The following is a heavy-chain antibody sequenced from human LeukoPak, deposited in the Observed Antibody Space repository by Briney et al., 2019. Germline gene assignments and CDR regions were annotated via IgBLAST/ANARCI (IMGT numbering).Heavy chain of an antibody. D-gene: IGHD3-10*01. J-gene: IGHJ4*02. CDR2: IYYSGST. Sequence: SETLSLTCTVSGGSISSYYWSWIRQPPGKGLEWIGYIYYSGSTNYNPSLKSRVTISVDTSKNQFSLKLSSVTAADTAVYYCARGGIRELRGSFDYWGRGTLVTVSS. CDR3: ARGGIRELRGSFDY. V-gene: IGHV4-59*01. CDR1: GGSISSYY.